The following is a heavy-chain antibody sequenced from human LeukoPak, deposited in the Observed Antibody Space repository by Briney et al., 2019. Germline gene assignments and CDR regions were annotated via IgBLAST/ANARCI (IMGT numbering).Heavy chain of an antibody. CDR1: GGSISSYY. V-gene: IGHV4-59*01. CDR3: ARGGQLLWFGEDNWFDP. CDR2: IYYSGST. D-gene: IGHD3-10*01. J-gene: IGHJ5*02. Sequence: SETLSLTCTVSGGSISSYYWSWIRQPPGKGPEWIGYIYYSGSTNYNPSLKSRVTISVDTSKNQFSLKLSSVTAADTAVYSCARGGQLLWFGEDNWFDPWGQGTLVTVSS.